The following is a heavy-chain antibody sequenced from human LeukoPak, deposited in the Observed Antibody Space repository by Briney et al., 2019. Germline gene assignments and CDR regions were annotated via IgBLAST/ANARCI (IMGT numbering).Heavy chain of an antibody. CDR2: TTGSGRSS. CDR1: GFSFSNYG. CDR3: AKDGLWFGELPDYFDY. Sequence: GGSLRLSCVASGFSFSNYGMSWVRQAPGKGLEWVAATTGSGRSSYYADSMKGRFTISRDNSKNTLYLQMNSLRAEDTAVYYCAKDGLWFGELPDYFDYWGQGTLVTVSS. D-gene: IGHD3-10*01. J-gene: IGHJ4*02. V-gene: IGHV3-23*01.